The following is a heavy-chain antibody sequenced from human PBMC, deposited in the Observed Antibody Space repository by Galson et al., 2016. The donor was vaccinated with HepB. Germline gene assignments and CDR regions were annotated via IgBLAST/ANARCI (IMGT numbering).Heavy chain of an antibody. CDR2: MNADSGDT. Sequence: SVKVSCKASGYSFVSHDIDWIRQTAGQGLEWMGWMNADSGDTYYAKKFQGRVNMARSIAMTTAYMELSSLGSDDTAVYFCDRGRSTVDYGGVSYAMNLWGQGTTVIVSS. D-gene: IGHD4-23*01. V-gene: IGHV1-8*01. CDR3: DRGRSTVDYGGVSYAMNL. CDR1: GYSFVSHD. J-gene: IGHJ6*02.